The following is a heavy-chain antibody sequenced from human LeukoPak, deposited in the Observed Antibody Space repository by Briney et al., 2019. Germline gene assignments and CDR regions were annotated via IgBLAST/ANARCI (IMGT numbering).Heavy chain of an antibody. J-gene: IGHJ4*02. D-gene: IGHD6-19*01. CDR3: AREDIAVAGMTYYFDY. V-gene: IGHV3-21*01. CDR1: GFTFSSYS. Sequence: AGGSLRLSCAAPGFTFSSYSMNWVRQAPGKGLEWVSSISSSSSYIYYADSVKGRFTISRNNAKNSLYLQMNSLRAEDTAVYYCAREDIAVAGMTYYFDYWGQGTLVTVSS. CDR2: ISSSSSYI.